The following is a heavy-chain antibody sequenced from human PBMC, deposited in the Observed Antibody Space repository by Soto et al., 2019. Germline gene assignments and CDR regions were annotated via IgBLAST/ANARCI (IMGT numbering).Heavy chain of an antibody. D-gene: IGHD1-26*01. CDR2: INHSGST. V-gene: IGHV4-34*01. CDR1: GRGVSGFY. CDR3: ARGVHGRSYYMDV. Sequence: SEALSLTCASCGRGVSGFYWGWLRHPPGKGLEWIGEINHSGSTNYNPSLTSRVTISVDTSKNQFSLKLSSVTAADTAVYYCARGVHGRSYYMDVWGKGTTVTVSS. J-gene: IGHJ6*03.